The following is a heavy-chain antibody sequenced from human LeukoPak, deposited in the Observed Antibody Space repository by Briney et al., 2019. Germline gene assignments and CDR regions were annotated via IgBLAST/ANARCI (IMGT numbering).Heavy chain of an antibody. CDR2: ISSSGSTI. D-gene: IGHD3-16*01. V-gene: IGHV3-48*01. Sequence: GGSLRLSCAASGFAFSSYSMNWVRQAPGKGLEWVSYISSSGSTIYYADSVKGRFSISRDNAKNSLYLQMNTLGAEDTAIYYCGRAFPPLRTSSAGDLWGQGTLVTVSS. J-gene: IGHJ4*02. CDR1: GFAFSSYS. CDR3: GRAFPPLRTSSAGDL.